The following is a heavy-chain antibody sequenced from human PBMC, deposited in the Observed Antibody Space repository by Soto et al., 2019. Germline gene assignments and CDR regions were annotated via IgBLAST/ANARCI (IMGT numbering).Heavy chain of an antibody. CDR3: ARAVDTAMVFDS. J-gene: IGHJ4*02. D-gene: IGHD5-18*01. V-gene: IGHV2-5*02. CDR2: IYWDDDK. CDR1: GFSLSTSGVG. Sequence: SGPTLVNPTQTLTLTCTFSGFSLSTSGVGVGWIRQPPGKALEWLALIYWDDDKRYSPSLKSRLTITKDTSKNQVVLTMTNMDPLDTAKYYCARAVDTAMVFDSWGQGTLVTVSS.